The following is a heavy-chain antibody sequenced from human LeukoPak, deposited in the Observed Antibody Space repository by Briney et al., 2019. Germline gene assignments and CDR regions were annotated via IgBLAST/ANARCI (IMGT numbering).Heavy chain of an antibody. Sequence: PGGTLRLSCAASGFTFSGSAIHWVRQASGKGLEWLGRIRSKANSYATAYGASVEGRFTISRDDSKNTAYLQMNSLRADDTAVYYCARRAGEYSHPYDYWGQGTLVTVSS. J-gene: IGHJ4*02. CDR1: GFTFSGSA. CDR3: ARRAGEYSHPYDY. V-gene: IGHV3-73*01. D-gene: IGHD4-17*01. CDR2: IRSKANSYAT.